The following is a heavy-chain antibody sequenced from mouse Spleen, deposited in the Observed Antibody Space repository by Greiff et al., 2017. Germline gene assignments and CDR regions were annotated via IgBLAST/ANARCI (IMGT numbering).Heavy chain of an antibody. V-gene: IGHV1-69*01. CDR1: GYTFTSYW. J-gene: IGHJ2*01. CDR2: IDPSDSYT. Sequence: QVQLQQSGAELVMPGASVKLSCKASGYTFTSYWMHWVKQRPGQGLEWIGEIDPSDSYTNYNQKFKGKATLTVDKSSSTAYMQLSSLTSEDSAVYYCARKSGSSFFDYWGQGTTLTVSS. D-gene: IGHD1-1*01. CDR3: ARKSGSSFFDY.